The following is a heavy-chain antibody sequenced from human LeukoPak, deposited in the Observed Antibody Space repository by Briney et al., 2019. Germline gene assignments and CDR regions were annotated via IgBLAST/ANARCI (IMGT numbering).Heavy chain of an antibody. V-gene: IGHV1-46*01. CDR2: INPSGGST. CDR1: GYTFSSYG. Sequence: GASVKVSCKASGYTFSSYGISWVRQAPGQGLEWMGIINPSGGSTSYAQKFQGRVTMTRDTSTSTVYMELSSLRSEDTAVYYCARGAVVVDSSGYYYETDAFDIWGQGTMVTVSS. D-gene: IGHD3-22*01. J-gene: IGHJ3*02. CDR3: ARGAVVVDSSGYYYETDAFDI.